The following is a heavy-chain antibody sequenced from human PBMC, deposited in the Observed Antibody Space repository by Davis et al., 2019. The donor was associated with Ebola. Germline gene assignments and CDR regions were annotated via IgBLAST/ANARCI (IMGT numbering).Heavy chain of an antibody. CDR2: ISYDGSNK. Sequence: GGSLRLSCAASGFTFSSYGMHWVRQAPGKGLEWVAVISYDGSNKYYADSVKGRFTISRDNSKNTLYLQMNSLRAEDTAVYYCARDSLGGDIVLIYFDYWGQGTLVTVSS. CDR1: GFTFSSYG. J-gene: IGHJ4*02. D-gene: IGHD2-8*01. CDR3: ARDSLGGDIVLIYFDY. V-gene: IGHV3-30*19.